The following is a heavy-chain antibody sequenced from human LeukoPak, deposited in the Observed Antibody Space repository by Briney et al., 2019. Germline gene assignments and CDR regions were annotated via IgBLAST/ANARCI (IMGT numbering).Heavy chain of an antibody. Sequence: GGSLRLSCAASGFTFSSYAMSWVRQAPGKGLEWVSAISGSGGSTYYADSVKGRFTISRDISKNTLYLQMNSLRAEDTAVYYCAESVVGYCSGGSCYLFDYWGQGTLVTVSS. D-gene: IGHD2-15*01. CDR3: AESVVGYCSGGSCYLFDY. J-gene: IGHJ4*02. CDR2: ISGSGGST. V-gene: IGHV3-23*01. CDR1: GFTFSSYA.